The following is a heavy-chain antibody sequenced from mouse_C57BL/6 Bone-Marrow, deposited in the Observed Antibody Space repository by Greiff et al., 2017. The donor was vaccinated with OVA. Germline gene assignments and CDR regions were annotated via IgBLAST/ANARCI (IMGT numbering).Heavy chain of an antibody. V-gene: IGHV1-55*01. CDR1: GYTFTSYW. CDR3: ARAPPYDGFYAMDY. D-gene: IGHD2-12*01. Sequence: QVQLQHPGAELVKPGASVKMSCKASGYTFTSYWITWVKQRPGQGLEWIGDIYPGSGSTNYNEKFKSKATLTVDTSSSTAYMQLSSLTSEDSAVYYCARAPPYDGFYAMDYWGQGTSVTVSS. CDR2: IYPGSGST. J-gene: IGHJ4*01.